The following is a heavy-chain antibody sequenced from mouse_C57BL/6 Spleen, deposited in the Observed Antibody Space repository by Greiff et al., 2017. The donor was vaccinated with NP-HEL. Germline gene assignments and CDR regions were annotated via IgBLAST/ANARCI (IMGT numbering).Heavy chain of an antibody. CDR2: ISDGGSYT. V-gene: IGHV5-4*03. Sequence: EVKVEESGGGLVKPGGSLKLSCAASGFTFSSYAMSWVRQTPEKRLEWVATISDGGSYTYYPDNVKGRFTISRDNAKNNLYLQMSHLKSEDTAMYYCARGLGRFAYWGQGTLVTVSA. J-gene: IGHJ3*01. CDR1: GFTFSSYA. D-gene: IGHD4-1*01. CDR3: ARGLGRFAY.